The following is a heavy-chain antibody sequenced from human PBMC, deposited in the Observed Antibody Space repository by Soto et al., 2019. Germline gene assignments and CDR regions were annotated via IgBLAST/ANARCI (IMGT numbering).Heavy chain of an antibody. CDR3: AKDTNGWSLYGLDV. Sequence: QVDLVQSGAEVKGPGASVTISCKASGSAATNYYIHWVRQAPDRGLEWMGIINPGGGSASYAQKFQGRVTVRRDTSTGTVFMDLSSLRSEDTAFYYCAKDTNGWSLYGLDVWGQGTTVTVSS. J-gene: IGHJ6*02. CDR2: INPGGGSA. D-gene: IGHD6-19*01. V-gene: IGHV1-46*01. CDR1: GSAATNYY.